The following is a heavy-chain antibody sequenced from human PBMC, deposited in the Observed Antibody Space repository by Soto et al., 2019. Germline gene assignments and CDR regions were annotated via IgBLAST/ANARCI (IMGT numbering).Heavy chain of an antibody. Sequence: QVKLVESGGGVVQPGRSLRLSCAASGFTFSIYGMHWVRQAPGKGLEWVAVISYEGSKKYYVDSVKGRFTISRDNSKNTLYLQMNSLRVEDTAVYDCAKSDTTSWYSPCFDPWGQGTLVTVSS. CDR1: GFTFSIYG. V-gene: IGHV3-30*18. J-gene: IGHJ5*02. CDR2: ISYEGSKK. D-gene: IGHD6-13*01. CDR3: AKSDTTSWYSPCFDP.